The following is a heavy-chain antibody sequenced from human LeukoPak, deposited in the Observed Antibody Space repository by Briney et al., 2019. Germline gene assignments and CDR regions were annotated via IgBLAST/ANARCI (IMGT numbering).Heavy chain of an antibody. CDR2: ISWNSGSI. Sequence: PGGSLRLSCAASGFTFSSYAMHWVRQAPGKGLEWVSGISWNSGSIGYADSVKGRFTISRDNAKNSLYLQMNSLRAEDTALYYCAKGGYSGSSSNFDYWGQGTLVTVSS. V-gene: IGHV3-9*01. CDR1: GFTFSSYA. D-gene: IGHD1-26*01. CDR3: AKGGYSGSSSNFDY. J-gene: IGHJ4*02.